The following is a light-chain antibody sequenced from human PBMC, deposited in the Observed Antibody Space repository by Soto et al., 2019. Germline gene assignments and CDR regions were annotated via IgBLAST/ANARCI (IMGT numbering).Light chain of an antibody. J-gene: IGLJ3*02. V-gene: IGLV2-11*01. CDR1: SSDV. Sequence: QSALTQPSSVSGSPGQSVTISCTGTSSDVVSWYQQHRGKAPKLIIYYVSQRPSGVPDRFFGSKSGNTASLTISGLQAEDEAEYYCCSYAGGFTWVFGGGTKLTVL. CDR3: CSYAGGFTWV. CDR2: YVS.